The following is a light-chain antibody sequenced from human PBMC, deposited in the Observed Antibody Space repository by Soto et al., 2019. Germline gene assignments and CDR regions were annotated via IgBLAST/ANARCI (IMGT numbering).Light chain of an antibody. CDR1: QTISSW. CDR2: DAS. Sequence: DIQMTQSPSTLYASVGDRVTITCRASQTISSWLAWYRQKPGKAPDLLIYDASKLQSGVPASFSGSESGTEFTLTIASLQPDDFATYYCQQYNSYFRTFGQGTKVDIK. CDR3: QQYNSYFRT. V-gene: IGKV1-5*01. J-gene: IGKJ1*01.